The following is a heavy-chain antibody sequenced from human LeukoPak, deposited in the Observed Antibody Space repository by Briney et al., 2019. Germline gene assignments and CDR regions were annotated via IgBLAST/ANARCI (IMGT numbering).Heavy chain of an antibody. CDR1: GGSISSYY. CDR3: ARFSDSYGGNPHWVVWYFDY. J-gene: IGHJ4*02. Sequence: SETLSLTWTVSGGSISSYYWSWIRQPPGKGLEWIGYIYYSGSTNYNPSLKSRVTISVDTSKNQFSLKLSSVTAADTAVYYCARFSDSYGGNPHWVVWYFDYWGQGTLVTVSS. V-gene: IGHV4-59*01. CDR2: IYYSGST. D-gene: IGHD4-23*01.